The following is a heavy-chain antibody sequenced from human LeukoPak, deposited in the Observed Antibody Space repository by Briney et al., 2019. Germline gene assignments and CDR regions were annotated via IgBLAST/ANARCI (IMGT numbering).Heavy chain of an antibody. Sequence: GESLKISCQGSGYSFPIYWIGWVRQMPGKGLEWMGIIYPGDSDTRYSPSFQGQVTISADKSISTAYLQWSSLKASDTAMYYCARGAWGPLAAAERWGQGTMVTVSS. D-gene: IGHD6-13*01. V-gene: IGHV5-51*01. J-gene: IGHJ3*01. CDR2: IYPGDSDT. CDR3: ARGAWGPLAAAER. CDR1: GYSFPIYW.